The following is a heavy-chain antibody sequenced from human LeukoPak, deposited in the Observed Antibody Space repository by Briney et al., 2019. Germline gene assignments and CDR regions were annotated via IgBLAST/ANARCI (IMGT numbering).Heavy chain of an antibody. V-gene: IGHV1-69*05. J-gene: IGHJ4*02. CDR1: GGTFSSHA. Sequence: GASVKVSCKASGGTFSSHAISWVRQAPGQGLEWMGGIIPIFGTANYAQKFQGRVTITTDESTSTAYMELSSLRSEDTAVYYCARDSGSTQRKYYFDYWAREPWSPSPQ. CDR3: ARDSGSTQRKYYFDY. D-gene: IGHD1-1*01. CDR2: IIPIFGTA.